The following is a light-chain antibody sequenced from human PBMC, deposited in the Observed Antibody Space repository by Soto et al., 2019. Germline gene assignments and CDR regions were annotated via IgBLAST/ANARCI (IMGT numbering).Light chain of an antibody. CDR1: SSDVAFXXH. Sequence: QSALTQPASVSGSPGQSITIXCXXTSSDVAFXXHVSWYQQHPGKAPKLLIYEVNNRPSGVSHRFSGSKSGNTASLTISGLXAEDEADYYCSSFASTHTYVFGTGTKLTVL. CDR3: SSFASTHTYV. J-gene: IGLJ1*01. V-gene: IGLV2-14*01. CDR2: EVN.